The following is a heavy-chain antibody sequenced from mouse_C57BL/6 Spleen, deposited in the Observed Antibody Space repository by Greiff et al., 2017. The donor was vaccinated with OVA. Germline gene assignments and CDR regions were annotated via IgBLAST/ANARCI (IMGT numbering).Heavy chain of an antibody. CDR2: IRNKANGYTT. CDR1: GFTFTDYY. J-gene: IGHJ4*01. D-gene: IGHD2-4*01. Sequence: EVQVVESGGGLVQPGGSLSLSCAASGFTFTDYYMSWVRQPPGKALEWLGFIRNKANGYTTEYSASVKGRFTISRDHSQSILYLQMNALRAEDSATYYCARYDYVEDYYAMDYWGQGTSVTVSS. V-gene: IGHV7-3*01. CDR3: ARYDYVEDYYAMDY.